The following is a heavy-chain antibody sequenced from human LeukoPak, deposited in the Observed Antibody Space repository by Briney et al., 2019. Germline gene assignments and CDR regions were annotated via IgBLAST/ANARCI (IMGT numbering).Heavy chain of an antibody. V-gene: IGHV3-23*01. CDR2: ISGSGGST. D-gene: IGHD6-19*01. CDR1: GFTFSSYA. J-gene: IGHJ4*02. CDR3: AKGISGWYLYYFDY. Sequence: GRSLRLSCAASGFTFSSYAMSWVRQAPGKGLEWVSAISGSGGSTYYADSVKGRFTISGDNSKNTLYLQMNSLRAEDTTIYYCAKGISGWYLYYFDYWGQGTLVTVSS.